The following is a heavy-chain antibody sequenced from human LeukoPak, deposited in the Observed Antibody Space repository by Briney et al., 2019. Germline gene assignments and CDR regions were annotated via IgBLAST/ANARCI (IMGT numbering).Heavy chain of an antibody. D-gene: IGHD6-13*01. CDR2: IYTSGST. CDR3: ASTSSSWFSFDY. J-gene: IGHJ4*02. CDR1: GGSISSYY. V-gene: IGHV4-4*07. Sequence: SETLSLTCTVSGGSISSYYWSWIRQPAGRGLVWIGRIYTSGSTNYNPSLKSRVTMSVDTSKNQFSLKLSSVTAADTAVYYCASTSSSWFSFDYWGQGTLVTVSS.